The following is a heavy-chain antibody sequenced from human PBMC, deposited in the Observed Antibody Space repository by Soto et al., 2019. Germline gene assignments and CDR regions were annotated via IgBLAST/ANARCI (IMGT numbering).Heavy chain of an antibody. J-gene: IGHJ5*02. CDR3: ARGGWLDGYNAPLYS. Sequence: VGSLRLSCGASAFSNYAIHWVRQAPGKGLEWVGIVSHDAGSTYTADSVQGHFSISSDTSNSTVYLHMTSLRPEDSDLYYCARGGWLDGYNAPLYSWGQGSLVTVSS. D-gene: IGHD6-19*01. V-gene: IGHV3-30*03. CDR2: VSHDAGST. CDR1: AFSNYA.